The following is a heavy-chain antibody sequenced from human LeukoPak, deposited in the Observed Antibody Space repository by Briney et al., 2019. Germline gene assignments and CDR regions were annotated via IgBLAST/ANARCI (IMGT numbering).Heavy chain of an antibody. V-gene: IGHV3-48*03. Sequence: GGSLRLSCAASGFTFSSYEMNWVRQAPGKGLEWVSYISGSGGTIYYADSVKGRFTISRDNAKNSLYLQLNSLRAEGTAVYYCARTSAVVIGVTYYYYGMDVWGPGTTVTVSS. D-gene: IGHD3-22*01. CDR3: ARTSAVVIGVTYYYYGMDV. CDR1: GFTFSSYE. CDR2: ISGSGGTI. J-gene: IGHJ6*02.